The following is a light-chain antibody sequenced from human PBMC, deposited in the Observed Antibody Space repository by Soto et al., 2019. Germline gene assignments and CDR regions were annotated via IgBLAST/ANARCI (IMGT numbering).Light chain of an antibody. CDR1: QGISSY. CDR3: QQYYSYPPT. V-gene: IGKV1-8*01. CDR2: AAS. Sequence: AIRMTQSPSSFSASTGDRVTITCRASQGISSYLAWYQQKPGKAPKLLIYAASTFQSGVPSRFSGSGSGTAFTLTISCLQSEEFATYYCQQYYSYPPTFGQVTKLEIK. J-gene: IGKJ2*01.